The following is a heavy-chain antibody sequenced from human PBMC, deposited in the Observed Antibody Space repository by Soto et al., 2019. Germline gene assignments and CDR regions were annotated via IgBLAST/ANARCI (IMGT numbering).Heavy chain of an antibody. D-gene: IGHD2-2*01. CDR3: ARTRTYCSSHSCYSL. CDR1: GFTFSSYS. J-gene: IGHJ4*02. V-gene: IGHV3-48*01. CDR2: ISSSGSTI. Sequence: LRLSCAASGFTFSSYSMNWVRQAPGKGLEWVSHISSSGSTIYYGDSVKGRFTISRDNAKNSLYLQMNSLRAEDTAVYYCARTRTYCSSHSCYSLWGQGTLVTVSS.